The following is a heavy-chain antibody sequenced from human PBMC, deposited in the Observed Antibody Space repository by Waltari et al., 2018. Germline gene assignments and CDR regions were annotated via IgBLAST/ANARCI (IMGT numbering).Heavy chain of an antibody. V-gene: IGHV4-39*01. CDR2: VYYSGST. CDR1: GGSISSSTYY. CDR3: ARCSGAYYSDFDY. J-gene: IGHJ4*02. Sequence: QLQLQESGPGLVKPSETLSLTCTVSGGSISSSTYYWGWIRQPPGKGLEWIGSVYYSGSTYYNPSLKSRVTISVDTSKNQFSLKLSSVTAADTAVYFCARCSGAYYSDFDYWGQGTLVIVSS. D-gene: IGHD3-10*02.